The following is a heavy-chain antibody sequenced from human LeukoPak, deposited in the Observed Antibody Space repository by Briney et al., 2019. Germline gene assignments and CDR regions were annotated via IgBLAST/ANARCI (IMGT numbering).Heavy chain of an antibody. Sequence: ASETLSLTCTVSGGSISSYYWGWIRQPPGKGLEWIGSIYHSGSTYYNPSLKSRVTVSVDTSKNQFSLRLSSVTAADTAVYYCARVDMGWYYMDAWGRGTLVTVSS. CDR3: ARVDMGWYYMDA. J-gene: IGHJ2*01. V-gene: IGHV4-38-2*02. CDR1: GGSISSYY. CDR2: IYHSGST. D-gene: IGHD2-2*03.